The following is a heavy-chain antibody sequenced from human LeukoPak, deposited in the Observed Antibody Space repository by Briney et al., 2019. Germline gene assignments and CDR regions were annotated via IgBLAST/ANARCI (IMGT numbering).Heavy chain of an antibody. Sequence: SETLSLTCAVYGGSFSGYYWSWIRQPPGKGVEWIGEINHSGSTNYNPSLKSRVTISVDTSKNQFSLKLSSVTAADTAVYYCAREVGATTGYYFDYWGQGTLVTVSS. CDR3: AREVGATTGYYFDY. J-gene: IGHJ4*02. D-gene: IGHD1-26*01. CDR2: INHSGST. V-gene: IGHV4-34*01. CDR1: GGSFSGYY.